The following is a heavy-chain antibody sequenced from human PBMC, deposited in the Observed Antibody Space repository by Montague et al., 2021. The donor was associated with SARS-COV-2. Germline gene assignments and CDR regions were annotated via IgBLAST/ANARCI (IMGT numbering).Heavy chain of an antibody. V-gene: IGHV4-38-2*02. CDR1: GYSISTGYH. Sequence: SETLSLTCTVSGYSISTGYHWGWIRQPPGKGLEWIGTIYHSGSTYFNPSLKSRVTISVDTSKNQFSLNLNSVTAADTAVYYCAKVAGSHDTFDIWGRGTMVTVSS. J-gene: IGHJ3*02. CDR3: AKVAGSHDTFDI. CDR2: IYHSGST. D-gene: IGHD6-19*01.